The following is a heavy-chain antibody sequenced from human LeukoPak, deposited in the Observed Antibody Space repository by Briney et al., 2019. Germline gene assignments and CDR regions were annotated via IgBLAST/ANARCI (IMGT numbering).Heavy chain of an antibody. CDR3: VRVRGYYDYVFDI. D-gene: IGHD3-22*01. CDR2: ISSSSSYI. J-gene: IGHJ3*02. Sequence: RGSPRLSSAASGFTFSSYSMNWVRQAPGEGLEGGSSISSSSSYIYYADSVKGRFPISIDNAKNTLSLQMNSLRAEARAVYYCVRVRGYYDYVFDIWRQGTIDSVSS. V-gene: IGHV3-21*04. CDR1: GFTFSSYS.